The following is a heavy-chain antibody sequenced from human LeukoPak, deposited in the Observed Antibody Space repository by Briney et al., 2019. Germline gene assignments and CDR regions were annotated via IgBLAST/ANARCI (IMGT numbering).Heavy chain of an antibody. Sequence: PGGSLRLSCAVSGFSFGSYSMNWVRQAPGKGLEWVSSITSSGSYINYADSVKGRFTTSRDNAKNSLYLQMNSLRAEGTAVYYCARKGYYDSGTFDIWGQGTMVTVSS. CDR1: GFSFGSYS. CDR3: ARKGYYDSGTFDI. CDR2: ITSSGSYI. J-gene: IGHJ3*02. D-gene: IGHD3-22*01. V-gene: IGHV3-21*01.